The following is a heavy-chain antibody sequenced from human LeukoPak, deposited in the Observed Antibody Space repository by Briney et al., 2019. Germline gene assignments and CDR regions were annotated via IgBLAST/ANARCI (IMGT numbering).Heavy chain of an antibody. D-gene: IGHD6-6*01. J-gene: IGHJ4*02. CDR1: GFTFRTYG. Sequence: GRSLRLSCAASGFTFRTYGMHWVRQAPGKGLEWVAVISYDGSNQYYGDSVKGRFTISRDNSKNTLYLQMNSLRAEDTAVYYCAKSYSSSAYNHFDYWGQGTLVTVSS. CDR2: ISYDGSNQ. V-gene: IGHV3-30*18. CDR3: AKSYSSSAYNHFDY.